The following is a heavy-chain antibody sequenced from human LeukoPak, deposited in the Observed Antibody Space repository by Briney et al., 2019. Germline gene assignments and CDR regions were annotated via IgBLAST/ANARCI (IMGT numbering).Heavy chain of an antibody. D-gene: IGHD5-18*01. CDR1: GFTVSSNY. CDR2: IYSGGST. V-gene: IGHV3-66*01. J-gene: IGHJ4*02. CDR3: ARAGTEGGYSYGHYFDY. Sequence: GGSLRLSCAASGFTVSSNYMSWVRQAPGKGLEWVSVIYSGGSTYYADSVKGRFTISRDNSKNTLYLQMNSLRAEDTAVYYCARAGTEGGYSYGHYFDYWGQGTLVTVSS.